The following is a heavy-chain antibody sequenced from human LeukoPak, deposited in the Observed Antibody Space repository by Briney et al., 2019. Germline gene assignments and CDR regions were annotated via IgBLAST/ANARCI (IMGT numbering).Heavy chain of an antibody. CDR3: ARDLKEYQLLVGIDP. Sequence: GGSLRLSCAASGFTLSSYWMHWVRHAPGKGLVWVSRINSDGSSTSYADSVKGRFTISRDNAKNTLYLQMYSLRAEDTAVYYCARDLKEYQLLVGIDPWGQGTLVTVSS. V-gene: IGHV3-74*01. D-gene: IGHD2-2*01. CDR2: INSDGSST. CDR1: GFTLSSYW. J-gene: IGHJ5*02.